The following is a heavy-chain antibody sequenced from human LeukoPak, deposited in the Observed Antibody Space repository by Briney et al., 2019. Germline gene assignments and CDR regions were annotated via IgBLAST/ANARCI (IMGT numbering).Heavy chain of an antibody. CDR1: GGSISSYD. D-gene: IGHD5-18*01. V-gene: IGHV4-59*01. CDR2: ICYSGST. Sequence: PSETLSLTCTLSGGSISSYDWSWIRQPRGKGLEWIGYICYSGSTNYNPSLKSRVTISVDTSKNQFSLKLSSVTAADTAVYYCGRDRVDTAMGIDYWGQGTLVTVSS. J-gene: IGHJ4*02. CDR3: GRDRVDTAMGIDY.